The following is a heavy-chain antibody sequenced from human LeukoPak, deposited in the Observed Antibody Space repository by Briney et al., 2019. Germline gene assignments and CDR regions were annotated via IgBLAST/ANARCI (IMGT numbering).Heavy chain of an antibody. V-gene: IGHV4-31*03. CDR1: GGSISSGGYY. CDR3: ARDSVKTESHAFDI. J-gene: IGHJ3*02. CDR2: IYYSGST. Sequence: PSQTLSLTCTVSGGSISSGGYYWSWIRQHPGKGLEWIGYIYYSGSTYYNPSLKSRVTISVDTSKNQFSLKLSSVTAADTAVYYCARDSVKTESHAFDIWGQGTMVTVSS.